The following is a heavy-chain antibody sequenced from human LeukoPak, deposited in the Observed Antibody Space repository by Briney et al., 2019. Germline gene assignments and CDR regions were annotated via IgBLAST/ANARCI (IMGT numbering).Heavy chain of an antibody. CDR2: ISGNGGVI. D-gene: IGHD1-1*01. Sequence: GGSLRLSCAASGFTFSSYAMHWVRQAPGKGLEWLSYISGNGGVIQYADSVKGRFTISRDNAKNLLYLQMDSLRVEDTAIYYCARDPRTVRIWGQGTLVTVSS. V-gene: IGHV3-48*03. CDR1: GFTFSSYA. J-gene: IGHJ4*02. CDR3: ARDPRTVRI.